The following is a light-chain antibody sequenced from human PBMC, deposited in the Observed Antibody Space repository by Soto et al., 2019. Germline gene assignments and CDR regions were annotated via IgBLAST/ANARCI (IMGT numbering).Light chain of an antibody. Sequence: EIVLTQSPDTLSLSPGERATLSCRASQSVSSDYLVWYQQKPGQAPRLLIYGASRRATDIPDRFSGSGSGTEFTLTISSLQSEDFAVYYCQQYNDWPRTFGQGTKVDIK. J-gene: IGKJ1*01. CDR1: QSVSSD. V-gene: IGKV3D-15*01. CDR2: GAS. CDR3: QQYNDWPRT.